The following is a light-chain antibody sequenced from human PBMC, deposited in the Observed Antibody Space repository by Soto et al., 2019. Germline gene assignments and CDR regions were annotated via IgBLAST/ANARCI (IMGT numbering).Light chain of an antibody. CDR2: LAS. Sequence: EIVLTQSPATLSSFPGDRVTLSCRASQAVNTRLAWYQHKPGQAPRLLIYLASNRAAGVPARFSGSGSGTDFTLTIINVEPEDFAVSYCHQRQSWPRTFGQGTTVDIK. CDR1: QAVNTR. V-gene: IGKV3-11*01. CDR3: HQRQSWPRT. J-gene: IGKJ1*01.